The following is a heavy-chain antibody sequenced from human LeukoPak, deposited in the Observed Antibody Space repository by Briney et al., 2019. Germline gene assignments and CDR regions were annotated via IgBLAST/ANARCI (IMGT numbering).Heavy chain of an antibody. CDR2: IYHSGST. CDR3: ARDRSGSFGFDY. Sequence: SETLSLTCTVSGGSISSGGYYWSWIRQPPGKGLEWIGYIYHSGSTYYNPSLKSRVTISVDRSKNQFSLRLSSVAAADTAVYYCARDRSGSFGFDYWGQGTLVTVSS. J-gene: IGHJ4*02. D-gene: IGHD3-3*01. V-gene: IGHV4-30-2*01. CDR1: GGSISSGGYY.